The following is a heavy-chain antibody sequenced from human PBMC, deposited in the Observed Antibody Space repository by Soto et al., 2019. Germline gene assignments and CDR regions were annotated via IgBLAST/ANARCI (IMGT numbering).Heavy chain of an antibody. Sequence: GGSLRLSCAASGFIFNHYAMRWVRQAPGKGLEWVAQIWYDGSNKYYADSVKGRLTISRDSSKNTLYLQMNSLRAEDTAVYYCARDGQQQVPYTMDVWGHGTTVTVSS. V-gene: IGHV3-33*01. CDR2: IWYDGSNK. J-gene: IGHJ6*02. CDR1: GFIFNHYA. CDR3: ARDGQQQVPYTMDV. D-gene: IGHD6-13*01.